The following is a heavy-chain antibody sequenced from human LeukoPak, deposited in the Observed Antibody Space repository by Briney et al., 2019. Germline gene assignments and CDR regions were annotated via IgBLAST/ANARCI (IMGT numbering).Heavy chain of an antibody. CDR3: ARGITMVRGLFDY. Sequence: PGGSLRLSCAASGFTVSSNYMSWVRQAPGKGLEWVSVIDSGGSTYYADSVKGRFTISRDNSKNTLYLQMNSLRAEDTAVYYCARGITMVRGLFDYWGQGTLVTVSS. CDR1: GFTVSSNY. CDR2: IDSGGST. V-gene: IGHV3-53*01. J-gene: IGHJ4*02. D-gene: IGHD3-10*01.